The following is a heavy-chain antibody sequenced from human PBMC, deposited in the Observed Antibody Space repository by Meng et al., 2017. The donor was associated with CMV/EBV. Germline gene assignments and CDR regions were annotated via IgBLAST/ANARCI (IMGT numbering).Heavy chain of an antibody. CDR2: ISWDGGST. Sequence: GGSLRLSCAASGFTFDDYTMHWVRQAPGKGLESVSLISWDGGSTYYADSVKGRFTISRDNSKNSLYLQMNSLRTENTALYYCAKDILEVPVPAAILSYGMDVWGQGTTVTVSS. CDR1: GFTFDDYT. V-gene: IGHV3-43*01. D-gene: IGHD2-2*02. J-gene: IGHJ6*02. CDR3: AKDILEVPVPAAILSYGMDV.